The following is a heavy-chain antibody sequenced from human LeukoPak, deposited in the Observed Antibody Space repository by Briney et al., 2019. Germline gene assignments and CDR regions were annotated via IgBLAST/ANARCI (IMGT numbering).Heavy chain of an antibody. CDR2: IYYSGST. D-gene: IGHD3-3*01. J-gene: IGHJ6*02. Sequence: PSETLSLTCSVSGGSMSSYYWSWIRQPPGKGLEWIGYIYYSGSTNYNPSLKSRVTTSVDTSKNQFSLKVSSVTAADTAVYYCASWSGRIFGMDVWGQGTTVTVSS. CDR3: ASWSGRIFGMDV. CDR1: GGSMSSYY. V-gene: IGHV4-59*01.